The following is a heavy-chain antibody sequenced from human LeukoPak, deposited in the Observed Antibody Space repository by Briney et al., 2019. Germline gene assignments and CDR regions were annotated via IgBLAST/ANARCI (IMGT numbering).Heavy chain of an antibody. J-gene: IGHJ4*02. CDR1: GYSFTSGYY. Sequence: SETLSLTCAVSGYSFTSGYYWGWIRQPPGKGLEWIGYIYHSGSTYYNPSLKSRVTISVDRSKNQFSLKLSSVTAADTAVYYCARGDTAMVSSGFDYWGQGTLVTVSS. CDR2: IYHSGST. CDR3: ARGDTAMVSSGFDY. V-gene: IGHV4-38-2*01. D-gene: IGHD5-18*01.